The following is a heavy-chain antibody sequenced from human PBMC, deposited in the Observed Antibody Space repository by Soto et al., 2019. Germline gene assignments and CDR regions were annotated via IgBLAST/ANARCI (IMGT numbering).Heavy chain of an antibody. CDR2: IYSGGST. CDR3: ARVLWVPAATYYMDV. D-gene: IGHD2-2*01. V-gene: IGHV3-66*01. CDR1: GFTVSSNY. J-gene: IGHJ6*03. Sequence: AGGSLRLSCAASGFTVSSNYMSWVRQAPGKGLEWVSVIYSGGSTYYADSVKGRFTISRDNSKNTLYLQMNSLRAEDTAVYYCARVLWVPAATYYMDVWGKGTTVTVSS.